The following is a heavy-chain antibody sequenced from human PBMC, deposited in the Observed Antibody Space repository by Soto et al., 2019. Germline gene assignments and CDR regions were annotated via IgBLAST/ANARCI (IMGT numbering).Heavy chain of an antibody. CDR1: GGSFSGHY. CDR2: INHSGST. CDR3: ARGRTEYCSTTSCYLFYYFGY. V-gene: IGHV4-34*01. Sequence: SETLSLTCVVYGGSFSGHYWSWIRQPPGKGLEWIGEINHSGSTNYNPSLKSRVTISGDTSKNQFSLKLRSVTAADTAVYYCARGRTEYCSTTSCYLFYYFGYWGQGTLVTVSS. D-gene: IGHD2-2*01. J-gene: IGHJ4*02.